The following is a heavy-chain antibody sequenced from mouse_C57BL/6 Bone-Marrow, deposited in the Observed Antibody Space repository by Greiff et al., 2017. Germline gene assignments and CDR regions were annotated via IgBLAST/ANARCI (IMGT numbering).Heavy chain of an antibody. D-gene: IGHD1-1*01. V-gene: IGHV1-55*01. J-gene: IGHJ1*03. CDR1: GYTFTSYW. CDR2: IYPGSGST. CDR3: ASQEGTVDWYFDG. Sequence: VQLQQPGAELVKPGASVKMSCKASGYTFTSYWITWVKQRPGQGLAWIGDIYPGSGSTNYNEKFKSKATLTVDTSSSTAYMQLSSLTYEDSAVYYCASQEGTVDWYFDGWGTGTTVTVSA.